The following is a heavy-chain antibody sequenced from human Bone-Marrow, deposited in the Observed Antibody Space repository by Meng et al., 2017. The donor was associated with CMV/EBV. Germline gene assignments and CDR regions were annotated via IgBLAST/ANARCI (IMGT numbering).Heavy chain of an antibody. CDR1: GYTFTVYY. J-gene: IGHJ5*02. CDR3: ARVEWEVRWFDP. D-gene: IGHD1-26*01. Sequence: SVKVSCQASGYTFTVYYMLWVRQAPGQGLEWMGWINPNSGGTNYVQKFQGRVTMTRDTSISTAYMELSRLRSDDTAVYCCARVEWEVRWFDPWGQGSLVTVSS. V-gene: IGHV1-2*02. CDR2: INPNSGGT.